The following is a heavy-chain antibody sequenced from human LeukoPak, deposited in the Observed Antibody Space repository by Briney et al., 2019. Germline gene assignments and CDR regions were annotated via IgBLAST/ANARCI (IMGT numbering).Heavy chain of an antibody. CDR1: GFTFSDYS. Sequence: GGSLRLSCSASGFTFSDYSMHWVRQAPGKGFDWVTVVTHDGSKMYYADSVEGRFTISRDNSKDMVYLQMNRLTSEDTAVYYCVRGGSEVVVAAALGAFDIWGQGTMVTVSP. CDR3: VRGGSEVVVAAALGAFDI. CDR2: VTHDGSKM. V-gene: IGHV3-30*01. D-gene: IGHD2-15*01. J-gene: IGHJ3*02.